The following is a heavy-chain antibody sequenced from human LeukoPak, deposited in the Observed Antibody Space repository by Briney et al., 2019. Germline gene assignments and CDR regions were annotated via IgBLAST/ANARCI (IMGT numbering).Heavy chain of an antibody. J-gene: IGHJ3*02. V-gene: IGHV4-59*01. Sequence: PSETLSLXCTVSGGSISSYYWSWIRQPPGQGLEWIGYIYYSGSTNYNPSLKSRVTISVDTSKNQFSLKLSSVTAADTAVYYCARHAGCSSTSCVDAFDIWGQGTMVTVSS. D-gene: IGHD2-2*01. CDR2: IYYSGST. CDR3: ARHAGCSSTSCVDAFDI. CDR1: GGSISSYY.